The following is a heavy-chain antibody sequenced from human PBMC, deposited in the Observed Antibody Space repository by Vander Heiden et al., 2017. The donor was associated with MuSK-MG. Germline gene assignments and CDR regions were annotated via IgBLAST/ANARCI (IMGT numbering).Heavy chain of an antibody. D-gene: IGHD2-15*01. CDR1: GGSFSGYY. Sequence: QVQLQQWGAGLLKPSETLSLTCAVYGGSFSGYYWSWLRQPPGKGLEWIGEINHSGSTNHNPSLKRRVTIAVDTSKNQFSLKLSSLTAAETAVYYCARVVVVVVAATPGGTDAYDIWVQGTMVTVSS. CDR3: ARVVVVVVAATPGGTDAYDI. J-gene: IGHJ3*02. V-gene: IGHV4-34*01. CDR2: INHSGST.